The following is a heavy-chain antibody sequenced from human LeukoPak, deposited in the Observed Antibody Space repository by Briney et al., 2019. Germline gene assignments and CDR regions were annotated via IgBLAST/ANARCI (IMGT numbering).Heavy chain of an antibody. J-gene: IGHJ5*02. CDR2: ISSSSSYV. Sequence: PGGSLRLSCAASGFTFSSYSMNWVRQAPGKGLEWVSSISSSSSYVYYADSVKGRFTISRDNAKNSLHLQMNSLRAEDTAVYYCARSLAVAGKNWCDPWGQRTLVSVSS. CDR1: GFTFSSYS. CDR3: ARSLAVAGKNWCDP. D-gene: IGHD6-19*01. V-gene: IGHV3-21*01.